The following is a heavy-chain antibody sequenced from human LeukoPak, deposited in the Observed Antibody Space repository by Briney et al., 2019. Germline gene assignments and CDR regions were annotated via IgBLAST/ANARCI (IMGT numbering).Heavy chain of an antibody. CDR1: GYTFTGYY. Sequence: GASVKVSCKASGYTFTGYYMHWVRQAPGQGLEWMGWINPNSGGTNYAQKFQGRVTMTRDTSISTAYMELSRLGSDDTAVYYCARDSSGYCGSTSCYAICYWGQGTLVTVSS. CDR2: INPNSGGT. J-gene: IGHJ4*02. D-gene: IGHD2-2*01. V-gene: IGHV1-2*02. CDR3: ARDSSGYCGSTSCYAICY.